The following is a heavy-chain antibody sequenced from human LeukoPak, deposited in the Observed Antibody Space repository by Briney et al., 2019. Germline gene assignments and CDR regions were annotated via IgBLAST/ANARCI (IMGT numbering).Heavy chain of an antibody. J-gene: IGHJ4*02. V-gene: IGHV3-48*04. D-gene: IGHD1-26*01. Sequence: HSGGSLRLSCAASGFTFSSYSMNWVRQAPGTGLEWVSYISGSSTTIYYADSVKGRFTISRDNVKNSLYLQMNSLRAEDTAVYYCARARGSYHGDYWGQGTLVTVSS. CDR2: ISGSSTTI. CDR3: ARARGSYHGDY. CDR1: GFTFSSYS.